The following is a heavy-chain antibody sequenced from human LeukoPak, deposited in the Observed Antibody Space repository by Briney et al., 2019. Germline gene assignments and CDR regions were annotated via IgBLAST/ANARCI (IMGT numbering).Heavy chain of an antibody. V-gene: IGHV3-23*01. J-gene: IGHJ4*02. CDR3: AKTYDFGDYPHV. CDR2: ISGSGGRI. CDR1: GFTFSSYA. D-gene: IGHD4-17*01. Sequence: GGSLRRSCAASGFTFSSYAMSWVRQSPGKGLEWVSDISGSGGRINYADSVKGRFTISRDNSKNTLYLQMNSLRAEDTAVYYCAKTYDFGDYPHVWGRGTLVTVSS.